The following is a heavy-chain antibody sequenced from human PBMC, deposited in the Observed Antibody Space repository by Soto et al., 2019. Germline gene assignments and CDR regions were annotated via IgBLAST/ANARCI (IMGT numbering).Heavy chain of an antibody. V-gene: IGHV4-31*03. CDR1: GGSISSGGYY. J-gene: IGHJ4*02. CDR3: ARGSSLSSTIFGVVSNFDY. Sequence: QVPLQESGPGLVKPSQTLSLTCTVSGGSISSGGYYWSWIRQPPGKGLEWIGYIYYSGSTYYNPSLKSRVTISVDTSKNQFSLKLSSVTAADTAVYYCARGSSLSSTIFGVVSNFDYWGQGTLVTVSS. CDR2: IYYSGST. D-gene: IGHD3-3*01.